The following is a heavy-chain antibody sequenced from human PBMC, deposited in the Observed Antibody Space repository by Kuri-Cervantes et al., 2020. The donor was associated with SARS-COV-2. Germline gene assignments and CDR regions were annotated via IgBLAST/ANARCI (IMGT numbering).Heavy chain of an antibody. Sequence: GESLKISCAASGFTFSSYSMNWVRQAPGKGLEWVSSISSSSSYIYYADSVKGRFTISRDNSKNTLYLQMNSLRAEDTAVYYCAREHCSSTSYYGLDYWGQGTLVTVSS. CDR2: ISSSSSYI. J-gene: IGHJ4*02. CDR1: GFTFSSYS. CDR3: AREHCSSTSYYGLDY. D-gene: IGHD2-2*01. V-gene: IGHV3-21*01.